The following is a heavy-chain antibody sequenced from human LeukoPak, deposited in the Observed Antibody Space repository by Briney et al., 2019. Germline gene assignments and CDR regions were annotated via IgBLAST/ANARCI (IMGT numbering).Heavy chain of an antibody. CDR1: GHTLTELS. V-gene: IGHV1-24*01. CDR2: FDPEDGET. CDR3: ATHQGARGVIFDS. Sequence: ASVRVSCKVSGHTLTELSMHWVRQTPGKGLEWLGGFDPEDGETIYAQKFRGRVTMTEDTSTDTAYLELSSLRSEDTAVYFCATHQGARGVIFDSWGQGFLVTVSS. D-gene: IGHD3-10*01. J-gene: IGHJ4*02.